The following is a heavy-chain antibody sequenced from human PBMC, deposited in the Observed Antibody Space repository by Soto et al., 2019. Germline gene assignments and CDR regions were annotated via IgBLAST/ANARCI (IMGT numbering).Heavy chain of an antibody. J-gene: IGHJ4*02. CDR1: GFTFSSYA. Sequence: GGSLRLSCAASGFTFSSYAMSWVRQAPGKGLEWVSAISGSGGSTYYADSVKGRFTISRDNSKNTLYLQMNSLRAEDTAVYYCAKAVLRFLEWLYFDYWGQGTLVTVSS. CDR2: ISGSGGST. D-gene: IGHD3-3*01. CDR3: AKAVLRFLEWLYFDY. V-gene: IGHV3-23*01.